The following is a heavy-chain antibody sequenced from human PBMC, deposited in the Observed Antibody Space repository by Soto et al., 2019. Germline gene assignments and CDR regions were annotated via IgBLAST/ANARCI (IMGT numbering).Heavy chain of an antibody. V-gene: IGHV1-2*02. CDR2: INPNSGDT. D-gene: IGHD6-19*01. Sequence: AASVKVSCKASGLTFTGHYLHWVRQAPGQGLEWMGWINPNSGDTNFAQKFQGRVTMTRDTSISTAYMEVSRLTSDDTAVYYCASGSARPSYYYYGMDVWGQGTTVTVSS. CDR1: GLTFTGHY. J-gene: IGHJ6*02. CDR3: ASGSARPSYYYYGMDV.